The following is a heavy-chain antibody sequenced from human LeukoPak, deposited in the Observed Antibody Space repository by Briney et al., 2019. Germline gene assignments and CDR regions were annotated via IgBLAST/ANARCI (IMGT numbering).Heavy chain of an antibody. V-gene: IGHV4-59*12. CDR2: IYYSGST. J-gene: IGHJ4*02. D-gene: IGHD2-2*01. CDR3: AREGEGYCSSTSCLTFDY. Sequence: SETLSLTCTVSGGSISSYYWSWIRQPPGKGLEWIGYIYYSGSTNYNPSLKSRVTISVDTSKNQFSLKLSSVTAADTAVYYCAREGEGYCSSTSCLTFDYWGQGTLVTVSS. CDR1: GGSISSYY.